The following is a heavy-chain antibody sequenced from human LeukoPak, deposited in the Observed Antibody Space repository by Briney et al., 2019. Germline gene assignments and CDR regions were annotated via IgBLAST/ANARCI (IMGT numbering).Heavy chain of an antibody. CDR3: AKDKRVAAAPYYFDY. J-gene: IGHJ4*02. V-gene: IGHV3-23*01. CDR1: GFTFSSYG. CDR2: ISGSGGST. Sequence: PGGSLRLSCAASGFTFSSYGMSWVRQAPGKGLEWVSAISGSGGSTYYADSVKGRFTISRDNSKNTLYLQMNSLRAEDTAVYYCAKDKRVAAAPYYFDYWGQGTLVTVSS. D-gene: IGHD6-13*01.